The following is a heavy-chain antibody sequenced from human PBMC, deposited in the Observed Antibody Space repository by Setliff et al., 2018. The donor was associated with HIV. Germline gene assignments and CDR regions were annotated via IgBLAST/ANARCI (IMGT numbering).Heavy chain of an antibody. CDR3: ARGGRRSYYYYFHMDV. CDR1: GYTFTGYY. Sequence: GASVKVSCKASGYTFTGYYIHWVRQASGQGPEWMGWMNPDSGKTGYAQNFQGRVTMTRDTSISTAYMELHSLRSEDTAVYYCARGGRRSYYYYFHMDVWGKGTTVTVSS. V-gene: IGHV1-8*02. J-gene: IGHJ6*03. CDR2: MNPDSGKT.